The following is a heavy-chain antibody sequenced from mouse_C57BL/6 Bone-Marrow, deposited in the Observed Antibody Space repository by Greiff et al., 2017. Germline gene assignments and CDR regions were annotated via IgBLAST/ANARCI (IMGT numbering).Heavy chain of an antibody. CDR3: ARRDYGGLYFDV. Sequence: QVQLKESGAELVKPGASVKISCKASGYAFSSYWMNWVKQRPGKGLEWIGQIYPGDGDTNYNGKFKGKATLTADKSSSTAYMQLSSLTSEDSAVYFCARRDYGGLYFDVWGTGTTVTVSS. D-gene: IGHD1-1*01. V-gene: IGHV1-80*01. J-gene: IGHJ1*03. CDR2: IYPGDGDT. CDR1: GYAFSSYW.